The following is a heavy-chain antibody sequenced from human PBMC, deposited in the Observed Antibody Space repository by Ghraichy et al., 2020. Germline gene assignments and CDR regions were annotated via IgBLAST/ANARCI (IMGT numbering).Heavy chain of an antibody. CDR3: ARQSGAYWYFDL. J-gene: IGHJ2*01. V-gene: IGHV5-10-1*01. CDR1: GYSFTNNW. CDR2: IDPSDSYT. D-gene: IGHD4/OR15-4a*01. Sequence: VESLNISCKGSGYSFTNNWISWVRQMPGKGLEWMGRIDPSDSYTNSNPSFQGHVTISADKSISTAYLQWSSLKASDTAMYYCARQSGAYWYFDLWGRGTLVTVSS.